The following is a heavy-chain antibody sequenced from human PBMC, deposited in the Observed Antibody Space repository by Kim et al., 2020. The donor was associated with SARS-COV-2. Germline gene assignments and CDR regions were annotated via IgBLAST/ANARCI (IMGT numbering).Heavy chain of an antibody. CDR3: TRVIVGATLVDY. CDR2: IRSKAYGGTT. V-gene: IGHV3-49*04. J-gene: IGHJ4*02. Sequence: GGSLRLSCTASGFTFGDYAMSWVSQAPGKGLEWVGFIRSKAYGGTTEYAASVKGRFTISRDDSKSIAYLQMNSLKTEDTAVYYCTRVIVGATLVDYWGQGTLVTVSS. CDR1: GFTFGDYA. D-gene: IGHD1-26*01.